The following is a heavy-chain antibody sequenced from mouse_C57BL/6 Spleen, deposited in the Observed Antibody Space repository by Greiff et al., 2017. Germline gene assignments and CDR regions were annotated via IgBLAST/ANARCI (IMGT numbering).Heavy chain of an antibody. CDR1: GYTFTSYW. J-gene: IGHJ4*01. CDR2: IHPNSGST. Sequence: VQLQQSGAELVKPGASVKLSCKASGYTFTSYWMHWVKQRPGQGLEWIGMIHPNSGSTNYNEKFKSKATLTVDKSSSTAYMQLSSLTSEDSAVYYCARDGGLRAMDYWGQGTSVTVSS. CDR3: ARDGGLRAMDY. V-gene: IGHV1-64*01. D-gene: IGHD2-4*01.